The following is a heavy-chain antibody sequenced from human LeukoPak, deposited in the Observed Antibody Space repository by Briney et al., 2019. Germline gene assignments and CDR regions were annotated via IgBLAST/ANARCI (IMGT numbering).Heavy chain of an antibody. CDR3: ARAPYGVGYTAERDY. CDR1: GFPVSSNY. V-gene: IGHV3-53*01. Sequence: GGSLRLSCAASGFPVSSNYMSWVRQAPGKGLEWVSVIYRDDTTYYADSVKGRFTIFRDNSKNTLYLQMNSLRDDDTAVYYCARAPYGVGYTAERDYWGQGTLVTVSS. D-gene: IGHD3-16*02. J-gene: IGHJ4*02. CDR2: IYRDDTT.